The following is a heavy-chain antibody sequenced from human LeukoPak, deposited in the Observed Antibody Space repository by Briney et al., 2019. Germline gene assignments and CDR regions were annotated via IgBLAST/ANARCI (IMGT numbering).Heavy chain of an antibody. CDR1: GFTFSSYW. Sequence: GGSLRLSCAASGFTFSSYWMSWVRQAPGKGLEWVSAISGSGGSTYYADSVKGRFTISRDNSKNTLYLQMNSLRAEDTAVYYCAKDASGGYYDILTGYSGAFDIWGQGTMVTVSS. D-gene: IGHD3-9*01. V-gene: IGHV3-23*01. CDR2: ISGSGGST. J-gene: IGHJ3*02. CDR3: AKDASGGYYDILTGYSGAFDI.